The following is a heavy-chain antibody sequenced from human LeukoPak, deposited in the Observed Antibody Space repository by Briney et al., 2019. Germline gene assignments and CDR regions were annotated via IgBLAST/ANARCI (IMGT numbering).Heavy chain of an antibody. D-gene: IGHD6-6*01. CDR3: ARQVGSDYSSSSPYYFDY. CDR2: IFYSGST. CDR1: GGSISNNNYY. Sequence: SETLSLTCTVSGGSISNNNYYWGWIRQPPGKGLEWIGSIFYSGSTYYNPSLKSRVTISVDTSKNQFSLKLNSVTAADTAVYYCARQVGSDYSSSSPYYFDYWGQGTLVTVSS. J-gene: IGHJ4*02. V-gene: IGHV4-39*01.